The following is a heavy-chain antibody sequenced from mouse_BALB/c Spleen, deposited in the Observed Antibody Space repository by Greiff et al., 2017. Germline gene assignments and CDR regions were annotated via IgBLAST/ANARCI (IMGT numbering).Heavy chain of an antibody. CDR1: GFNIKDTY. Sequence: VQLQQSGAELVKPGASVKLSCTASGFNIKDTYMHWVKQRPEQGLEWIGRIDPANGNTKYDPKFQGKATITADTSSNTAYLQLSSLTSEDTAVYYCARFYDGYLGRVAYWGQGTLVTVSA. D-gene: IGHD2-3*01. CDR3: ARFYDGYLGRVAY. J-gene: IGHJ3*01. CDR2: IDPANGNT. V-gene: IGHV14-3*02.